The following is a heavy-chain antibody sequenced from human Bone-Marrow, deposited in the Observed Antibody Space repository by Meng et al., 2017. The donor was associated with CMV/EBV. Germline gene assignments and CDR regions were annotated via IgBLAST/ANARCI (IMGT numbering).Heavy chain of an antibody. V-gene: IGHV6-1*01. Sequence: SQTLSLTCSISGDSGSSNSAAWNWIRQSPSRGLEWLGRTYYRSKWYNDYAISVKSRITINPDTSKNQFSLQLNSVTPEDTAVYYCARDYYDSGGYYYTEASYHGLDVWGQGTTVTVSS. CDR3: ARDYYDSGGYYYTEASYHGLDV. CDR1: GDSGSSNSAA. CDR2: TYYRSKWYN. J-gene: IGHJ6*02. D-gene: IGHD3-22*01.